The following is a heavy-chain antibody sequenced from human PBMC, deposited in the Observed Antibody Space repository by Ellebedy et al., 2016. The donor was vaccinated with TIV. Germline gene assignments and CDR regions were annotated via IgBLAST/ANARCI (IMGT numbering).Heavy chain of an antibody. CDR1: GGSISSSSYY. V-gene: IGHV4-39*01. CDR2: IYYSGST. J-gene: IGHJ4*02. CDR3: ARRLMVATKYYFDY. D-gene: IGHD5-12*01. Sequence: SETLSLTXTVSGGSISSSSYYWGWIRQPPGKGLEWIGSIYYSGSTYYNPSLKSRVTISVDTSKNQFSLKLSSVTAADTAVYYCARRLMVATKYYFDYWGQGTLVTVSS.